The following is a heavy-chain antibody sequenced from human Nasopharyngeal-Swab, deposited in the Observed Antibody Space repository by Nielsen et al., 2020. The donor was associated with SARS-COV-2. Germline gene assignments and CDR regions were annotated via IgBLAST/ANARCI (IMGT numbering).Heavy chain of an antibody. J-gene: IGHJ6*02. CDR3: AKDLPKQQLAQYYYYGMDV. CDR1: GFTFSSYG. CDR2: ISGSGGST. D-gene: IGHD6-13*01. V-gene: IGHV3-23*01. Sequence: GESLKISCAASGFTFSSYGMHWVRQAPGKGLEWVSAISGSGGSTYYADSVKGRFTISRDNSKNTLYLQMNSLRAEDTAVYYCAKDLPKQQLAQYYYYGMDVWGQGTTVTVSS.